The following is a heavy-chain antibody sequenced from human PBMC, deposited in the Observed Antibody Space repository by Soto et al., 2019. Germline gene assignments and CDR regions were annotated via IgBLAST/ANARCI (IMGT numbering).Heavy chain of an antibody. Sequence: GGSLRLSCAASGFTFSSYSMNWVRQAPGKGLEWVSSISSSSSYIYYADSVKGRFTISRDNAKNSLYLQMNSLRAEDTAVYYCAAQRGVVVAPVAPWGQGTLVTVSS. CDR1: GFTFSSYS. J-gene: IGHJ5*02. CDR3: AAQRGVVVAPVAP. V-gene: IGHV3-21*01. D-gene: IGHD2-15*01. CDR2: ISSSSSYI.